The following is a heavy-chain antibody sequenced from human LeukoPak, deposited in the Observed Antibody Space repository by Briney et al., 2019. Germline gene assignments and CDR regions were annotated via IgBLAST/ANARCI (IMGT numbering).Heavy chain of an antibody. V-gene: IGHV1-69*01. D-gene: IGHD3-10*01. CDR3: ARGFWYGSGSYQDY. J-gene: IGHJ4*02. CDR2: IIPIFGTA. Sequence: ASVKVSCMASGGTFSSYAISWVRQAPGQGLEWMGGIIPIFGTANYAQKFQGRVTITADESTSTAYMELSSLRSEDTAVYYCARGFWYGSGSYQDYWGQGTLVTVSS. CDR1: GGTFSSYA.